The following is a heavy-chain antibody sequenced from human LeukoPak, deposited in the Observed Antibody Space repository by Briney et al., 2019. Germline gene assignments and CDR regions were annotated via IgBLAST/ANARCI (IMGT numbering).Heavy chain of an antibody. CDR2: IYYSGST. D-gene: IGHD3-10*01. CDR3: AKLVKGNWFDP. Sequence: PSETLSLTCTVSGGSISSYYWSWIRQPPGKGLEWIGYIYYSGSTNYNPFLKSRVTISVDTSKNQFSLKLSSVTAADTAVYYCAKLVKGNWFDPWGQGTLVTVSS. CDR1: GGSISSYY. V-gene: IGHV4-59*08. J-gene: IGHJ5*02.